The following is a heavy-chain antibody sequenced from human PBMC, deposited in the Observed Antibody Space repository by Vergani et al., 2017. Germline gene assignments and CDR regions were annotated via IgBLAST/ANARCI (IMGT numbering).Heavy chain of an antibody. CDR2: INPSGGST. CDR3: ARETVVYSSSLWLGFDL. Sequence: QVQLVQSGAEVKKPGASVKVSCKASGYTFTSYYMHWVRQAPGQGLEWMGIINPSGGSTSYAQKFQGRVTMTRDTSTSTVYMELSSLRSEDTAVYYCARETVVYSSSLWLGFDLWGRGTLVTVSS. D-gene: IGHD6-13*01. J-gene: IGHJ2*01. V-gene: IGHV1-46*01. CDR1: GYTFTSYY.